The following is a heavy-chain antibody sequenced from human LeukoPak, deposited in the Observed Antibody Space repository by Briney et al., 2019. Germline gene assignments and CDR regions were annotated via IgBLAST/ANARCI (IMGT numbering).Heavy chain of an antibody. Sequence: GESLKISCKGSGYSFNSYWIGWVRQMPGKGLAWMGIIYPGDSDTRYRPSFQGQVTISADKSISTAYLQWSSLKASDSAMYYCARYWEGNWFDPWGQGTLVTVSS. CDR3: ARYWEGNWFDP. CDR2: IYPGDSDT. J-gene: IGHJ5*02. CDR1: GYSFNSYW. V-gene: IGHV5-51*01. D-gene: IGHD1-26*01.